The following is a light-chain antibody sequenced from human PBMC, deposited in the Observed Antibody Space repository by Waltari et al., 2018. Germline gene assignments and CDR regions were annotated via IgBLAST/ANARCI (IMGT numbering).Light chain of an antibody. V-gene: IGKV3-15*01. Sequence: EIVMTQSPATLSVSPGERATLSCRASQSVRTNLAWYQQKPAQAPRLLFYGASTRATGIPVRFSGSGSGTEFTLTISSLQSEDFAVYYCQQYSTWPYTFGQGTKLEIE. J-gene: IGKJ2*01. CDR3: QQYSTWPYT. CDR2: GAS. CDR1: QSVRTN.